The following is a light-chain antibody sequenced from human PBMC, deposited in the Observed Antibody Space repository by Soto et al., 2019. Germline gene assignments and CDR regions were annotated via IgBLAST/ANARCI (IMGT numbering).Light chain of an antibody. CDR2: GAS. Sequence: EIVLTQSPGSLSLSPGDRATLSCRASQIVSNNHIAWYQQKPGQAPRPLIYGASSRATGIPDRFSGSGSGTDFTLTINRLEPEDFAVYYCQQYGSSPRTFGQGTKVDIK. CDR1: QIVSNNH. V-gene: IGKV3-20*01. J-gene: IGKJ1*01. CDR3: QQYGSSPRT.